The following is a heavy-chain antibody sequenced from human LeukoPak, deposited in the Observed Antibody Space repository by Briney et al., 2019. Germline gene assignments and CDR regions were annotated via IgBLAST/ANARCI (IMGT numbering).Heavy chain of an antibody. D-gene: IGHD4-17*01. V-gene: IGHV6-1*01. J-gene: IGHJ4*02. CDR2: TYYRSKWYI. Sequence: SQTLSLTCAISGYSVSSNSAAWNWMAQSPSRGFEWLGRTYYRSKWYIEYAVSMKGRITINPDTTKNQFSLQLHSMTPEDTAVYYCARTTGYFDSWGQGTLVTVSS. CDR3: ARTTGYFDS. CDR1: GYSVSSNSAA.